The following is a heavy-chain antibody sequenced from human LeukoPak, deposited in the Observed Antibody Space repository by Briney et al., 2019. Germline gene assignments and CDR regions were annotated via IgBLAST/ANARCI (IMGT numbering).Heavy chain of an antibody. Sequence: SETLSLTCTVSGGSFSSGGYYWSWIRQHPGKGLEWIGYIYYSGSTYYNPSLKSRVTISVDTSENQFSLKLSSVTAADTAVYYCTRRTRIAAGVYNIDFWGQGTLVTVSS. V-gene: IGHV4-31*03. D-gene: IGHD6-25*01. CDR1: GGSFSSGGYY. CDR2: IYYSGST. CDR3: TRRTRIAAGVYNIDF. J-gene: IGHJ4*02.